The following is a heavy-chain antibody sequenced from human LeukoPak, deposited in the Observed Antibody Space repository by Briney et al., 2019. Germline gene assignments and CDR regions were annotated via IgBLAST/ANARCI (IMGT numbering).Heavy chain of an antibody. CDR1: GFTFDDYA. V-gene: IGHV3-9*01. J-gene: IGHJ3*02. D-gene: IGHD3-10*01. CDR3: AKDRAPFGLCDAFDI. Sequence: GGSLRLSCAASGFTFDDYAMHWVRQAPGKGLEWVSGISWNSGSIGYADSVKGRFTISRDNAKNSLYQQMNSLRAEDTALCYCAKDRAPFGLCDAFDIWGQGTMVTVSS. CDR2: ISWNSGSI.